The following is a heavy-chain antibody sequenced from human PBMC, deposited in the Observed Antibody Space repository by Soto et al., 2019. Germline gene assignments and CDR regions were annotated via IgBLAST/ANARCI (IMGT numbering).Heavy chain of an antibody. Sequence: SETLSLTCTVSGGPISSGSYYWDWIRQPPGKVLEWIGIIYYSGSPYYNPSLKSRVTISVDTSKNQFSLKLSSVTAADTAVYYCARQVIVVVTPTTYFDYWGQGTLVTVSS. D-gene: IGHD3-22*01. CDR2: IYYSGSP. CDR3: ARQVIVVVTPTTYFDY. CDR1: GGPISSGSYY. V-gene: IGHV4-39*01. J-gene: IGHJ4*02.